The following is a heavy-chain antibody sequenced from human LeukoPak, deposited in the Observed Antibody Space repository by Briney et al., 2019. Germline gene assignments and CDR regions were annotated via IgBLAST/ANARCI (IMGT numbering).Heavy chain of an antibody. D-gene: IGHD2-2*01. CDR2: IKQDGSET. J-gene: IGHJ4*02. CDR1: GFTFFNYW. Sequence: HTGGSLRLSCAASGFTFFNYWMSWVRQAPGKGLEWVANIKQDGSETYYVDSVKGRFTISRDNARSSLFLQMTSLRAEDTAIYYCARGGCSSTRCFPGFFDYWGQGTLVTVSS. V-gene: IGHV3-7*04. CDR3: ARGGCSSTRCFPGFFDY.